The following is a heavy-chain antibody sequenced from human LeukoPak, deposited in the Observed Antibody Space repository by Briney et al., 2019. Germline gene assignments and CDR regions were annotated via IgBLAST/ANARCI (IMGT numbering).Heavy chain of an antibody. Sequence: PSETLSLTCTVSGGSISSGGYYWSWIRQHPGKGLEWIGYIYYSGSTYYNPSLKSRFTISVDTSKNQFSLKLNSVTPEDTAVYYCTRAPDDLLHGRAFDIWGQGTTVTVSS. J-gene: IGHJ3*02. CDR1: GGSISSGGYY. D-gene: IGHD1-1*01. CDR3: TRAPDDLLHGRAFDI. CDR2: IYYSGST. V-gene: IGHV4-31*03.